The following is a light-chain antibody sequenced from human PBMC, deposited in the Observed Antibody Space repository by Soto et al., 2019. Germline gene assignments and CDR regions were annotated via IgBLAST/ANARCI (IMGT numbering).Light chain of an antibody. CDR1: QTISSW. V-gene: IGKV1-5*03. CDR3: QQYYSYPRT. Sequence: DIQMTQSPSTLSGSVGDRATITGRASQTISSWLAWYQQKPGKAPKLLIYKASTLKSGVPSRFSGSGSGTDFTLTISCLQSEDFATYYCQQYYSYPRTFGQGTKVDIK. J-gene: IGKJ1*01. CDR2: KAS.